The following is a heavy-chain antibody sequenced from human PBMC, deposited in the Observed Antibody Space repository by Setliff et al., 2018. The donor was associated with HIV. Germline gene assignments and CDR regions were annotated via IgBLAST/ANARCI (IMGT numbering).Heavy chain of an antibody. CDR3: VRGDHSSPNITYYLDY. CDR1: GYTFSNYH. J-gene: IGHJ4*02. CDR2: ITPSGATR. Sequence: ASVKVSCKASGYTFSNYHVHWVRQAPGEGLEWMGMITPSGATRKYAQKFQGRVTMTWDTSTSTVSMDLSSLRSDDTAVYYCVRGDHSSPNITYYLDYWGQGTLVTVS. D-gene: IGHD6-13*01. V-gene: IGHV1-46*01.